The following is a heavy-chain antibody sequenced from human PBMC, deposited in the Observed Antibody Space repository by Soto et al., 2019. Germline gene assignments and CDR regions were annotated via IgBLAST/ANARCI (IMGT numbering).Heavy chain of an antibody. CDR3: ARDPGTGG. J-gene: IGHJ4*02. D-gene: IGHD1-1*01. CDR1: GYTFTSHY. Sequence: ASVNVSCKSSGYTFTSHYMHRVRQAPGQGLEWMGIINPSGGSTSYAQKFQGRVTMTRDTSTSTVYMELSSLRSEDTAVYYCARDPGTGGWGQGTLVTVSS. CDR2: INPSGGST. V-gene: IGHV1-46*01.